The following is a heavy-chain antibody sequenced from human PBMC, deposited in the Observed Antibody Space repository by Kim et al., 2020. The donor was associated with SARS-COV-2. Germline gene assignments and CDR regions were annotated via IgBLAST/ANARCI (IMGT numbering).Heavy chain of an antibody. CDR2: ISSSSSTI. J-gene: IGHJ4*02. CDR1: GFTFSSYS. D-gene: IGHD2-21*02. CDR3: ARDQKYGGNSGYYFDY. V-gene: IGHV3-48*04. Sequence: GSLRLSCAASGFTFSSYSMNWVRQAPGKGLEWVSYISSSSSTIYYADSVKGRFTISRDNAKNSLYLQMNSLRAEDTAVYYCARDQKYGGNSGYYFDYWGQGTLVTVSS.